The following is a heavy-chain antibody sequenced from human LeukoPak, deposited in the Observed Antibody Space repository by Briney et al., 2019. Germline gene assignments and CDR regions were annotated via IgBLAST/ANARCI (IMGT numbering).Heavy chain of an antibody. J-gene: IGHJ4*02. V-gene: IGHV4-34*01. CDR2: INHSGST. CDR1: GGSFSGYY. D-gene: IGHD7-27*01. Sequence: SETLSLTCAVYGGSFSGYYWSWIRQPPGKGLEWIGEINHSGSTNYNPSLKSRVTISVDTSKNQFSLKLGSVTAADTAVYYCARAADWGLDYWGQGTLVTVSS. CDR3: ARAADWGLDY.